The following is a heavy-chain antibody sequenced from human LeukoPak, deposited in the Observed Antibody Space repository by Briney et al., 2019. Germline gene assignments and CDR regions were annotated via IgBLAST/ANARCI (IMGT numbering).Heavy chain of an antibody. V-gene: IGHV1-69*15. CDR3: ARSGRGYSYGRSRYFDY. Sequence: SVKVSCKASGGTFSSYTISWVRQAPGQGLEWMERIIPIFGTANYAQKFQGRVTITADESTSTAYMELSSLRSEDTAVYYCARSGRGYSYGRSRYFDYWGQGTLVTVSS. J-gene: IGHJ4*02. CDR1: GGTFSSYT. CDR2: IIPIFGTA. D-gene: IGHD5-18*01.